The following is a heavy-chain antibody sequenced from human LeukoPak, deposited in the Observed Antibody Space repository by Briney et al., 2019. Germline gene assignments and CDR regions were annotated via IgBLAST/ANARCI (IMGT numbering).Heavy chain of an antibody. D-gene: IGHD1-26*01. V-gene: IGHV3-11*04. Sequence: GGSLRLSCAASGFTFSDYYMSWIRQAPGKGLEWVSYISSSGSTIYYADSVKGRFTISRDNAKSSLYLQMNSLRAEDTAVYYCARDGWELLQHYFDYWGQGTLVTVSS. CDR1: GFTFSDYY. J-gene: IGHJ4*02. CDR3: ARDGWELLQHYFDY. CDR2: ISSSGSTI.